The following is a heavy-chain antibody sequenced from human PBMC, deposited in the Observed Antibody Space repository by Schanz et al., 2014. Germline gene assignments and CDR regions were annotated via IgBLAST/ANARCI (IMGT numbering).Heavy chain of an antibody. D-gene: IGHD6-13*01. Sequence: VQLLDSGGGLVQPGGSLRLSCAASGFTFSDYYMSWIRQAPGKGLEWLSYIDGKSTTVYYADSVKGRFTISRDNAKNSLYLQMNSLRAEDTAVYYCAREQIMAAAGLVDYWGHGTLVTVSS. CDR2: IDGKSTTV. CDR1: GFTFSDYY. V-gene: IGHV3-11*01. CDR3: AREQIMAAAGLVDY. J-gene: IGHJ4*01.